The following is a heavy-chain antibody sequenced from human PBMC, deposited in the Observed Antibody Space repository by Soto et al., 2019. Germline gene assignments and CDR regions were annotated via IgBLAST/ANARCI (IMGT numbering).Heavy chain of an antibody. Sequence: QVQLVESGGGVVQPGRSQRLSCAASGFTFSSYGMHWVRQAPGKGLEWVAVIWYDGSNKYYADSVKGRFTISRDNSKNTLYLQMNSLRAEDTAVYYCARGFAGYGSGLQGDYWGQGTLVTVSS. CDR3: ARGFAGYGSGLQGDY. V-gene: IGHV3-33*01. D-gene: IGHD3-10*01. CDR2: IWYDGSNK. CDR1: GFTFSSYG. J-gene: IGHJ4*02.